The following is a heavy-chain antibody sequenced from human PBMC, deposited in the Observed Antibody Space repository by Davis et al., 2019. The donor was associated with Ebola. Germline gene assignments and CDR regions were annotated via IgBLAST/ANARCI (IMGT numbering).Heavy chain of an antibody. D-gene: IGHD3-22*01. J-gene: IGHJ6*02. CDR3: ASGGITMIHNHGMDV. CDR1: GFTFSSYE. CDR2: ISSSSSYT. Sequence: LKISCAASGFTFSSYEMSWIRQAPGKGLEWVSYISSSSSYTNYADSVKGRFTISRDNAKNSLYLQMNSLRAEDTAVYYCASGGITMIHNHGMDVWGQGTTVTVSS. V-gene: IGHV3-11*06.